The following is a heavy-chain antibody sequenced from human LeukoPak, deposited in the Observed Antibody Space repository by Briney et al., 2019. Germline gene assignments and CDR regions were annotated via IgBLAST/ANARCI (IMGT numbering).Heavy chain of an antibody. CDR2: VYYSGST. J-gene: IGHJ4*02. D-gene: IGHD1-1*01. CDR1: GGSISSYY. CDR3: ARDTTGNYYFDY. Sequence: SETLSLTCTVSGGSISSYYWSWIRQPPGKGLEWIGYVYYSGSTSYNTSLKSRVTISVDTSKNQFSLKLTSVTAADTALYSCARDTTGNYYFDYWGQGTLVTVSS. V-gene: IGHV4-59*12.